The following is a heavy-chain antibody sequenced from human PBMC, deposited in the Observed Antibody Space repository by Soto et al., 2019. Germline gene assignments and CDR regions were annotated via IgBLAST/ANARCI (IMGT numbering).Heavy chain of an antibody. V-gene: IGHV1-69*01. CDR1: VGTFSSYA. D-gene: IGHD6-13*01. Sequence: QGQLVPSGAEVKKPGSSVKVSCKASVGTFSSYAISGVRQAPGQGLEWMGGSIPIFGTANYAQKFQGRVTITAYESTNTADMELSSLRCEDTAVYYCARDGTAGASFDYWGQGTLVTVSS. J-gene: IGHJ4*02. CDR2: SIPIFGTA. CDR3: ARDGTAGASFDY.